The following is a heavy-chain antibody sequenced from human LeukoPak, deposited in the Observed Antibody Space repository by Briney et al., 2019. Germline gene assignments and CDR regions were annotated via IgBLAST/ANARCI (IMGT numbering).Heavy chain of an antibody. CDR3: ARLASSWSGYPNDAFDI. CDR1: GYSFTSYW. D-gene: IGHD3-3*01. CDR2: IYPGDSDT. V-gene: IGHV5-51*01. J-gene: IGHJ3*02. Sequence: GESLKISCKGSGYSFTSYWIGWVRQMPGKGLEWMGIIYPGDSDTRYSPSFQGQVTISADKSISTAYLQWSSLKASDTAMYYCARLASSWSGYPNDAFDIWGQGTMVTVSS.